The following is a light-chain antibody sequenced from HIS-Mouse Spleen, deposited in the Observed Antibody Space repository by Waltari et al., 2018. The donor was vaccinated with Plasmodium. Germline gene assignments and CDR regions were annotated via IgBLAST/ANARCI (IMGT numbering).Light chain of an antibody. Sequence: EIVMTQSPATLSVSPGERATLSCRASQSVSSNLASYQQKPGQAPRLLIYGASTRATCIPARFSGSGSGTEFTLTISSLQSEDFAVYYCQQYNNWPPYTFGQGTKLEIK. CDR1: QSVSSN. CDR3: QQYNNWPPYT. CDR2: GAS. V-gene: IGKV3-15*01. J-gene: IGKJ2*01.